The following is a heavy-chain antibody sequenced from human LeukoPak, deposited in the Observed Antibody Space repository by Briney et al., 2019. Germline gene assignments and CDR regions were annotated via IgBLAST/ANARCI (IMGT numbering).Heavy chain of an antibody. V-gene: IGHV4-34*01. CDR1: GGSFSGHD. Sequence: KPSETLSLTCAVYGGSFSGHDWSWIRQPPGKGLEWIGEMYHSGSTNYNPSLKSRVTISVDTSKNQFSLRLSSVTAADTAVYFCAQAARIDNYYYGMDVWGQGTTVTVSS. D-gene: IGHD2-15*01. CDR3: AQAARIDNYYYGMDV. J-gene: IGHJ6*02. CDR2: MYHSGST.